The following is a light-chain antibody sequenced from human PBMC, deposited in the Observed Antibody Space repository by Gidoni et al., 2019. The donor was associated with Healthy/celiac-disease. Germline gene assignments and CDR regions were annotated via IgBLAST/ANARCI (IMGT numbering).Light chain of an antibody. J-gene: IGKJ4*01. V-gene: IGKV3-15*01. Sequence: MAMTQSPATLSVSPGERATLSCRASQRVSSNLAWYQQKPGQAPRLLIYGASTRATGIPARFSGSGSGTEFTLTISSRQSEDFAVYYCQQYNSWPPLTFGGGTKVEIK. CDR2: GAS. CDR3: QQYNSWPPLT. CDR1: QRVSSN.